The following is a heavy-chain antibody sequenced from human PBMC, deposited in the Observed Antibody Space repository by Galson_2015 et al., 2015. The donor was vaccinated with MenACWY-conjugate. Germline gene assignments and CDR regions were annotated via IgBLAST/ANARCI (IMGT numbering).Heavy chain of an antibody. CDR2: ISPDDSNT. J-gene: IGHJ6*02. CDR1: GYSFSTYW. CDR3: ARHPPGGRGMDV. D-gene: IGHD1-26*01. Sequence: QSGAEVKKPGESLKISCKGSGYSFSTYWIGWVRQMPGKGLEWMGLISPDDSNTRCSPAFQGQVTISADRSISTAYLQWNTLQASDTAIYYCARHPPGGRGMDVWGQGTTVTVSS. V-gene: IGHV5-51*01.